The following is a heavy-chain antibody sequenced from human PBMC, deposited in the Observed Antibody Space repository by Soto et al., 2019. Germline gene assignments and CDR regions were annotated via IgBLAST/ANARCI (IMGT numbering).Heavy chain of an antibody. J-gene: IGHJ6*03. CDR1: GGSFSGYY. CDR2: INHSGST. CDR3: ARAATGYGSGSYNYYYYYMDV. V-gene: IGHV4-34*01. D-gene: IGHD3-10*01. Sequence: QVQLQQWGAGLLKPSETLSLTCAVYGGSFSGYYWSWIRQPPGKGLEWIGEINHSGSTNYNLSLKSRVTISVDTSKNQFSLKLSSVTAADTAVYYCARAATGYGSGSYNYYYYYMDVWGKGTTVTVSS.